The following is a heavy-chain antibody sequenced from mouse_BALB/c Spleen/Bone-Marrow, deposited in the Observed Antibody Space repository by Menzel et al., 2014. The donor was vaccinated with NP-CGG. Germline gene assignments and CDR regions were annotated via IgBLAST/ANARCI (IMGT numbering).Heavy chain of an antibody. V-gene: IGHV1-14*01. CDR1: GYTFTGYV. D-gene: IGHD2-4*01. CDR3: AREGGLRRGDYYVMDY. J-gene: IGHJ4*01. Sequence: EVQLQQSGPELVKPGASVKMSCKASGYTFTGYVMHWVKQKPGQGLEWIGYINPYSDGTKYNEKFKGKATLTSDRSSSTAYMELSSLTSEDSAVYYCAREGGLRRGDYYVMDYWGQGTSVTASS. CDR2: INPYSDGT.